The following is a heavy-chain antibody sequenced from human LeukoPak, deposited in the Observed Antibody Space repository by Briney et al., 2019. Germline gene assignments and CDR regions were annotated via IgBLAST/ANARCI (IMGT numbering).Heavy chain of an antibody. J-gene: IGHJ4*02. CDR2: ISAYNGST. CDR3: ARDRKYYYDSSGYIDY. CDR1: GYTFTSYG. D-gene: IGHD3-22*01. V-gene: IGHV1-18*01. Sequence: ASVKVSCKASGYTFTSYGISWVRQAPGQGLEWMGWISAYNGSTNYAQKLQGRVTMTTDTSTSTAYMKLRSLRSDDTAVYYCARDRKYYYDSSGYIDYWGQGTLVTVSS.